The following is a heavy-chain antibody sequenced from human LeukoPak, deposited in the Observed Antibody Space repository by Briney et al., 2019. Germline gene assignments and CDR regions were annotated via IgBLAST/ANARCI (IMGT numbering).Heavy chain of an antibody. CDR3: ATGYCSSTSCYTYYYDMDV. V-gene: IGHV1-69*05. D-gene: IGHD2-2*02. J-gene: IGHJ6*03. CDR1: GGTFSSYA. Sequence: SVKVSCKASGGTFSSYAISWVRQAPGQGLEWMGGIIPIFGTANYAQKFQGRVTITTDESTSTAYMELSSLRSEDMAVYYCATGYCSSTSCYTYYYDMDVWGKGTTVTVSS. CDR2: IIPIFGTA.